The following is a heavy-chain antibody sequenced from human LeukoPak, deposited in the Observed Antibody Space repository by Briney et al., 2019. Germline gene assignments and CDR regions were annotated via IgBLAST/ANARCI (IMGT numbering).Heavy chain of an antibody. D-gene: IGHD5-18*01. Sequence: PGGSLRLSCAASGFTFSSYSMNWVRQAPGKGLEWVSAISGSGGSTYYADSVKGRFTVSRDNSKNTLYLQMNSLRAEDTAVYYCAKDLGNTAMAGDYWGQGTLVTVSS. V-gene: IGHV3-23*01. CDR3: AKDLGNTAMAGDY. CDR1: GFTFSSYS. CDR2: ISGSGGST. J-gene: IGHJ4*02.